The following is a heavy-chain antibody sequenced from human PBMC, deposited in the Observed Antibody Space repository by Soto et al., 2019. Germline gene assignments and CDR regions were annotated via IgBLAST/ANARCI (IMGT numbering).Heavy chain of an antibody. Sequence: PGESLKISCKGSGYSFTSYWIGWVRQMPGKGLEWMGIIYPGDSDTRYSPSFQGQVTISADKSISTAYLQWSSLKASDTAMYYCARGLQNSYGPYPTDYYYYGMDVWGQGTTVTVSS. CDR3: ARGLQNSYGPYPTDYYYYGMDV. J-gene: IGHJ6*02. CDR1: GYSFTSYW. D-gene: IGHD5-18*01. V-gene: IGHV5-51*01. CDR2: IYPGDSDT.